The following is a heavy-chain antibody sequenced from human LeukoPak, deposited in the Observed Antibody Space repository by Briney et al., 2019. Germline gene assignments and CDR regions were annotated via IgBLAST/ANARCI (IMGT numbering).Heavy chain of an antibody. CDR3: ARVTKKTYYDILTGNGMDV. J-gene: IGHJ6*02. V-gene: IGHV1-18*01. CDR1: GYTFTSYG. CDR2: ISAYNGNT. Sequence: ASVKVPCKVSGYTFTSYGISWVRQAPGQGLEWMGWISAYNGNTNYAQKLQGRVTMTTDTSTSTAYLELRSLRSDDTAVYYCARVTKKTYYDILTGNGMDVWGQGTTVTVSS. D-gene: IGHD3-9*01.